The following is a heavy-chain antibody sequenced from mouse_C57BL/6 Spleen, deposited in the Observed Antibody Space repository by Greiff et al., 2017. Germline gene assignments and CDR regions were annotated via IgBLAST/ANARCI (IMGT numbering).Heavy chain of an antibody. CDR2: INPSSGCT. V-gene: IGHV1-7*01. CDR1: GYTFTSYW. D-gene: IGHD2-2*01. CDR3: AIRGGTMVTTGGFAY. Sequence: QVQLQQSGAELAKPGASVKLSCKASGYTFTSYWLHWVKQRPGQGLEWIGFINPSSGCTKYNQTFKDKATLTADKSSSTAYMPLSSLTYEDSAVYYCAIRGGTMVTTGGFAYWGQCTTLTVSS. J-gene: IGHJ2*01.